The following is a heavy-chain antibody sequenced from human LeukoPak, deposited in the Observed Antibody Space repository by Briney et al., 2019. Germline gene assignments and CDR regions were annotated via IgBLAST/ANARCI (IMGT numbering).Heavy chain of an antibody. J-gene: IGHJ6*03. V-gene: IGHV4-38-2*02. CDR3: VANGYYSLDV. CDR2: INHSGST. Sequence: SETLSLTCTVSGYSISSGYYWGWIRQPPGNGLEWIGEINHSGSTNYNPSLKSRVTISVDTSKNQFSLKVNSLTAADTAVYYCVANGYYSLDVWGKGITVTVSS. D-gene: IGHD2-8*01. CDR1: GYSISSGYY.